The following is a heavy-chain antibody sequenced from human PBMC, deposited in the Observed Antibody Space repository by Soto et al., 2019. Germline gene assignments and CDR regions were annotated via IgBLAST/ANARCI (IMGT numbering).Heavy chain of an antibody. D-gene: IGHD6-6*01. CDR2: INPSDGST. Sequence: ASVKVSCKASGGTFSSYAISWVRQAPGQGLEWMGIINPSDGSTSYAQKFQGRVTMTRDTSTSTVHMELSSLRSEDTAVYYCARVWSDLSSSSFGFYYYCMDVWGKGTKVTSPQ. V-gene: IGHV1-46*01. CDR1: GGTFSSYA. J-gene: IGHJ6*04. CDR3: ARVWSDLSSSSFGFYYYCMDV.